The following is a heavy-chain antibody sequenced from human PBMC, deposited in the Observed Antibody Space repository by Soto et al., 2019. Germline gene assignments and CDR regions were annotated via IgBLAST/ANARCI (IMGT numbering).Heavy chain of an antibody. D-gene: IGHD6-19*01. J-gene: IGHJ4*02. CDR1: GGSFSGYY. CDR2: INHSGST. V-gene: IGHV4-34*01. CDR3: ARDWRTYSSGWYGHFDY. Sequence: QVQLQQWGAGLLKPSETLSLTCAVYGGSFSGYYWSWIRQPPGKGLEWIGEINHSGSTNYNPSLKSRVTRSVDTSKNQFSLKLSSVTAADTAVYYCARDWRTYSSGWYGHFDYWGQGTLVTVSS.